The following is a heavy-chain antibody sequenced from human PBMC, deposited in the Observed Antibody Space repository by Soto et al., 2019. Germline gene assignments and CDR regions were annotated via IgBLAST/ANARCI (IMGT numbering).Heavy chain of an antibody. D-gene: IGHD6-6*01. CDR3: ARGSSIAGLYYGMDV. CDR2: NYYSGIT. CDR1: GGSISSGGYY. V-gene: IGHV4-31*03. J-gene: IGHJ6*02. Sequence: QVQLQESGPGLVKPLQTLSLTCTVSGGSISSGGYYWTWIRQHPGKGLEWIGYNYYSGITYYNPSLKSRVTISLATSKNQFSLKLSSVTAADTAVYYCARGSSIAGLYYGMDVWGQGTTVTVSS.